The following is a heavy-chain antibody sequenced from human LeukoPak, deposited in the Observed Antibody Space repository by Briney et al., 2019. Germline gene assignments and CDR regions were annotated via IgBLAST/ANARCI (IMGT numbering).Heavy chain of an antibody. D-gene: IGHD4-17*01. CDR3: ARERGDYDSDNWFDS. V-gene: IGHV4-59*01. Sequence: SETLSLTCTVSGGSIGSYFWRWIRQPPGKGLEWIGYFYYGGGTNYNPSFESRITISVDTSKHQISLNLTTVTAADTAIYYCARERGDYDSDNWFDSWGQGTLVTVSS. J-gene: IGHJ5*01. CDR2: FYYGGGT. CDR1: GGSIGSYF.